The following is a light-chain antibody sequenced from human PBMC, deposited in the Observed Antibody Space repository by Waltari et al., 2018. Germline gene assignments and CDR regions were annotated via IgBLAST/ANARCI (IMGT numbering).Light chain of an antibody. CDR3: QHYVRLPVT. J-gene: IGKJ1*01. CDR2: GAS. V-gene: IGKV3-20*01. CDR1: QSIGRS. Sequence: EIMLTQSPGTLSLSPGERATLSCRTSQSIGRSLAWYQQKPGLAPRLLISGASRRATDIPERFGGSGSGADFSLTINRLGPEDSALYYCQHYVRLPVTFGQGTKVEIK.